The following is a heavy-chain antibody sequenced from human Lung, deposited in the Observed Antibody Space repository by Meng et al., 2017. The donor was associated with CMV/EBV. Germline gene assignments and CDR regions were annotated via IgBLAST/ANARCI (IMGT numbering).Heavy chain of an antibody. CDR3: ARDYKFDTRPFDY. CDR1: GDSVSSSDYH. J-gene: IGHJ4*02. D-gene: IGHD3-22*01. CDR2: IHSSGYT. Sequence: SQTXSLTXSVSGDSVSSSDYHWAWIRQPPGKGLECIGSIHSSGYTYSNPSLKSRVAFSLDTSKNQFSLKLSSVTAADTAVYYCARDYKFDTRPFDYWGQG. V-gene: IGHV4-39*07.